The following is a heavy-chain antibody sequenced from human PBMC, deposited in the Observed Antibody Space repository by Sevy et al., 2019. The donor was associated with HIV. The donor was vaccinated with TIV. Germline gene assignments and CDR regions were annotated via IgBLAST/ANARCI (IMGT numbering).Heavy chain of an antibody. J-gene: IGHJ5*01. CDR1: GFSLDTAEVA. D-gene: IGHD2-2*01. Sequence: SGPTLVKPTQTLTLTCSFSGFSLDTAEVAVGWIRQPPGKALEWLAFIYWNDDKEYSPSLRSRLSVSKDISKNQVVLTMTNMDPVDTGTYFCAHRRSAPVSGDNWFVFWGQGTLVAGSS. CDR3: AHRRSAPVSGDNWFVF. CDR2: IYWNDDK. V-gene: IGHV2-5*01.